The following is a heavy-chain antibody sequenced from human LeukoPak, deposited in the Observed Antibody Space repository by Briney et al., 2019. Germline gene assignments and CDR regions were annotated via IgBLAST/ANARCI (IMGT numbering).Heavy chain of an antibody. CDR2: IIPIFGTA. D-gene: IGHD3-3*01. V-gene: IGHV1-69*01. CDR1: GGTFSSYA. CDR3: AREGYDRP. Sequence: ASVKVSCKASGGTFSSYAVSWVRQAPGQGLEWMGGIIPIFGTANYAQKFQSRVTITADESTSTAYMELSSLRSEDTAVYYCAREGYDRPWGQGTLVTVSS. J-gene: IGHJ5*02.